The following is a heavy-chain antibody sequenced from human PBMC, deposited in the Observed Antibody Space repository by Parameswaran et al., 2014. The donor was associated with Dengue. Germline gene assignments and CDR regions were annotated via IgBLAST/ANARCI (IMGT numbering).Heavy chain of an antibody. J-gene: IGHJ6*03. CDR2: ISGYNGNT. V-gene: IGHV1-18*01. Sequence: SWVRQAPGQGLEWMGWISGYNGNTNYEQKLQGRATMTTDTSTSTAYMELRSLRSDDTAVYYCARCIAVAGTLNYMDVWGKGTTVTVSS. CDR3: ARCIAVAGTLNYMDV. D-gene: IGHD6-19*01.